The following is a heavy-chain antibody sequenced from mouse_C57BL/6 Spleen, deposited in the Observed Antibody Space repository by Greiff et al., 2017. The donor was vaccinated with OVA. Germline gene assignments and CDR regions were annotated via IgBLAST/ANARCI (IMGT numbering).Heavy chain of an antibody. D-gene: IGHD2-12*01. CDR1: GFTFSDYG. V-gene: IGHV5-17*01. Sequence: DVMLVESGGGLVKPGGSLKLSCAASGFTFSDYGMHWVRQAPEKGLEWVAYISSGSSTIYYADTVKGRFTISRDNAKNTLFLQMTSLRSEDTAMYYCARRRLLYSMDYWGQGTSVTVSS. J-gene: IGHJ4*01. CDR2: ISSGSSTI. CDR3: ARRRLLYSMDY.